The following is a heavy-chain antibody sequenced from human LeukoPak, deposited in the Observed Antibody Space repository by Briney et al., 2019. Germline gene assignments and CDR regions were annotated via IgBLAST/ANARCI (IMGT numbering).Heavy chain of an antibody. Sequence: ASVKVSCKASGGTFSSYAISWVRQAPGQGLEWMGRIIPILGIANYAQKFQGRVTITADKSTSTAYMELSSLRSEDTAVYYCAREHLYSSGLWYYFDYWGQGTLVTVSS. V-gene: IGHV1-69*04. J-gene: IGHJ4*02. D-gene: IGHD6-19*01. CDR1: GGTFSSYA. CDR3: AREHLYSSGLWYYFDY. CDR2: IIPILGIA.